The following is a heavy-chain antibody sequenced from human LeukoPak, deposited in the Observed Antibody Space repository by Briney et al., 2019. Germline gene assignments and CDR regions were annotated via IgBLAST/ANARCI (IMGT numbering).Heavy chain of an antibody. J-gene: IGHJ4*02. CDR3: AKGDSSGWTWGIGY. CDR1: GFSFSSYS. V-gene: IGHV3-48*01. CDR2: ITSSSNSI. Sequence: PGGSLRLSCAASGFSFSSYSMCWVRQAPGKGLEWLSHITSSSNSIYYADSVKGRFTISRDNAQNSLFLQMNSLRAEDTAVYYCAKGDSSGWTWGIGYWGQGTLVTVSS. D-gene: IGHD6-19*01.